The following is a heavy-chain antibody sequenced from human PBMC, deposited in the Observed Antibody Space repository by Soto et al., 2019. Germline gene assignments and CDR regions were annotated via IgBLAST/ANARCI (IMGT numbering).Heavy chain of an antibody. CDR1: GYFFNDYH. CDR3: ARDAGRSNIAEVLLDP. CDR2: INPKNGDT. D-gene: IGHD2-2*01. V-gene: IGHV1-2*02. Sequence: ASVKVSCKTSGYFFNDYHMHWVRKAPGQGLEWMGWINPKNGDTNYAQKFQDRVTMTRDTSISTVYIELSRLAADDTAVYYCARDAGRSNIAEVLLDPFGEVTLVIFCS. J-gene: IGHJ5*02.